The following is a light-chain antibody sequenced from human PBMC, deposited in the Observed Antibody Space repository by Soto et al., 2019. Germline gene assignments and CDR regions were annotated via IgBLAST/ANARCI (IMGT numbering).Light chain of an antibody. V-gene: IGKV1-5*03. J-gene: IGKJ1*01. CDR2: KAS. Sequence: DIQMTQSPSTLSASVGDRVTITCGASQSISSWLAWYQQKPGKAPKLLIYKASSLESGVPSRFSGSGSGTEFTLTISSLQPDDFATYYCQQYNSYSEAFGQGTKVDIK. CDR1: QSISSW. CDR3: QQYNSYSEA.